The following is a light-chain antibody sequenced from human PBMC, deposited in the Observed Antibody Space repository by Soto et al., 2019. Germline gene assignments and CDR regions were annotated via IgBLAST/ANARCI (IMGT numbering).Light chain of an antibody. CDR3: QQYNNWPPIT. V-gene: IGKV3D-15*01. J-gene: IGKJ5*01. CDR2: AAS. Sequence: IVLTHSPDTLAVSPWELATLSCWASQSVTSNLAWYQQKRGQAPRLLIYAASTKATGVPARFSGSGSGTEFTLTISSLQSEDFAVYYCQQYNNWPPITFGQGTRLEI. CDR1: QSVTSN.